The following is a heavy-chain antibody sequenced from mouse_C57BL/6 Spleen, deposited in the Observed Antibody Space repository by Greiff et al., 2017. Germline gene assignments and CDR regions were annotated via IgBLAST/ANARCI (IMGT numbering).Heavy chain of an antibody. CDR2: IDPANGNT. D-gene: IGHD1-3*01. V-gene: IGHV14-3*01. CDR1: GYTFTSYW. J-gene: IGHJ4*01. Sequence: EVQLQQPGAELVKPGASVKLSCKASGYTFTSYWMHWVKQRPGRGLEWLGRIDPANGNTKYAPKFQGKATITADTSSNTAYLQLSSLTSEDTAIYYCARKWDYWGQGTSVTVSS. CDR3: ARKWDY.